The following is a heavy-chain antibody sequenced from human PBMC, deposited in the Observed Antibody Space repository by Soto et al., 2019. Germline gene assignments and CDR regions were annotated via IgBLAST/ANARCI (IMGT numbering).Heavy chain of an antibody. Sequence: VRQAPGQGLEWMGMINPSGGSTRYAQKFQGRVTMTRDTSTNTVYMELSSLRSEDTAVYYCARDSSGYYYDSRNGWFDPWGQGTLVTVSS. CDR3: ARDSSGYYYDSRNGWFDP. D-gene: IGHD3-22*01. J-gene: IGHJ5*02. CDR2: INPSGGST. V-gene: IGHV1-46*01.